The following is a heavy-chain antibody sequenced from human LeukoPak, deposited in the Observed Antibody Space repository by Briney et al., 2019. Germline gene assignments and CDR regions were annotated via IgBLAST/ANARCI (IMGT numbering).Heavy chain of an antibody. V-gene: IGHV1-69*04. D-gene: IGHD1-26*01. CDR3: ARDSDSGSYQFDY. Sequence: KVSCKASGGTFSSYAISWVRQAPGQGLEWMGRIIPILGIANYAQKFQGRVTITADKSTSTAYMELSSLRSEDTAVYYCARDSDSGSYQFDYWGQGTLVTVSS. CDR1: GGTFSSYA. CDR2: IIPILGIA. J-gene: IGHJ4*02.